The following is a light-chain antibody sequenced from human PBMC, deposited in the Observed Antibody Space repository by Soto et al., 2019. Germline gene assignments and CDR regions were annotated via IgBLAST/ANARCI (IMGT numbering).Light chain of an antibody. CDR2: AAS. J-gene: IGKJ1*01. CDR3: QQYNCYSPT. V-gene: IGKV3-20*01. CDR1: QSVHTSY. Sequence: EIASYMSAGTLSFTPADRAPLSCRASQSVHTSYAAWYQQRPGQPNKLLFDAASSRATGIPDRFSGSGSGEDFTLTISRLEHEDFAVYYCQQYNCYSPTVGRGTKVDI.